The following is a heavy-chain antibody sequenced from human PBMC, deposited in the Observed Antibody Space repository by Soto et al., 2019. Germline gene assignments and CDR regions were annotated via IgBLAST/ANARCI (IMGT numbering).Heavy chain of an antibody. CDR2: IRYDGSNK. D-gene: IGHD1-26*01. CDR3: ARGDPGSYYRSFDY. CDR1: GFTFSSYG. V-gene: IGHV3-33*01. J-gene: IGHJ4*02. Sequence: QVQLVESGGGVVQPGRSLRLSCAASGFTFSSYGMHWVRQAPGKGLEWVAVIRYDGSNKYYADSVKGRFTISRDNXXNTLYLQMNSLRAEDTAVYYCARGDPGSYYRSFDYWGQGTLVTVSS.